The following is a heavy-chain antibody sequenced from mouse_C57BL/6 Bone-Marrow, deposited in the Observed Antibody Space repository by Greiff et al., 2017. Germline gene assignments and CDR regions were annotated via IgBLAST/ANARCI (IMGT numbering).Heavy chain of an antibody. CDR1: GYTFTSYW. D-gene: IGHD2-5*01. CDR3: AISYYSNYGGFAY. CDR2: IHPNSGST. V-gene: IGHV1-64*01. Sequence: QVQLQQPGAELVKPGASVKLSCKASGYTFTSYWMHWVKQRPGQGLEWIGMIHPNSGSTNYNEKFKSKATLTVDKSSSTAYMQLSSLTSEDSAVYYCAISYYSNYGGFAYWGQGTLVTVSA. J-gene: IGHJ3*01.